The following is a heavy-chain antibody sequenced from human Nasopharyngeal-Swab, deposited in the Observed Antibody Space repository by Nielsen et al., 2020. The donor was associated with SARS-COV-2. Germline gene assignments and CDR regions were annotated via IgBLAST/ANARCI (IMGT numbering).Heavy chain of an antibody. Sequence: GESLKISCAASGFTFSSYAMSWVRQAPGKGLEWVSVIHTDLNNTYYVDSVKGRFTISRDNSKKTLFLQMNSLRVEDTAVYYCAKVRSWRPDAFDFWGQGTLVTVSS. CDR1: GFTFSSYA. CDR3: AKVRSWRPDAFDF. D-gene: IGHD6-13*01. J-gene: IGHJ4*02. CDR2: IHTDLNNT. V-gene: IGHV3-23*03.